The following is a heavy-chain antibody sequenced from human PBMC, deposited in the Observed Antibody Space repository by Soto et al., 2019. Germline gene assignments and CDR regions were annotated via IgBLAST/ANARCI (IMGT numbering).Heavy chain of an antibody. CDR2: IYYSGST. Sequence: SETLSLTCTVSGGSISSGGYYWSWIRQHPGKGLEWIGYIYYSGSTYYNPSLKSRVTISVDTSKNQFSLKLSSVTAADTAVYYCARDHPTFGGSGYPMPNWFDPWGQGTLVTVSS. J-gene: IGHJ5*02. CDR3: ARDHPTFGGSGYPMPNWFDP. V-gene: IGHV4-31*03. CDR1: GGSISSGGYY. D-gene: IGHD3-22*01.